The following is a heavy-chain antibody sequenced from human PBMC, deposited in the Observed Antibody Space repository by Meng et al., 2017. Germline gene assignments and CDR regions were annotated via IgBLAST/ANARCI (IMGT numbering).Heavy chain of an antibody. CDR2: ISSSSSYI. CDR3: ARAPKGRTYYYDSSGYYASSFDY. V-gene: IGHV3-21*01. Sequence: GGSLRLSCAASGFTFSSYSMNWVRQAPGKGLEGGSSISSSSSYIYYADSVQGRFTISRDNAKNSLYLQMNSLRAEDTAVYYCARAPKGRTYYYDSSGYYASSFDYWGQGTLVTVSS. D-gene: IGHD3-22*01. J-gene: IGHJ4*02. CDR1: GFTFSSYS.